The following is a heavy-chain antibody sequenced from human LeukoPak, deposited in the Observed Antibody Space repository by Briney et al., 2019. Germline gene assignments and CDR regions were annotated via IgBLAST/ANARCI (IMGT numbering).Heavy chain of an antibody. J-gene: IGHJ4*02. V-gene: IGHV3-21*03. CDR3: TTDYVVYMYASGDYFDY. Sequence: PGGSLRLSCAASGFTFSSYSMNWVRQAPGKGLEWVSSISSSSSYIYYADSVKGRFTISRDNAKNSLYLQMNSLKTEDTAVYYCTTDYVVYMYASGDYFDYWGQGTLVTVSS. CDR2: ISSSSSYI. CDR1: GFTFSSYS. D-gene: IGHD2-8*01.